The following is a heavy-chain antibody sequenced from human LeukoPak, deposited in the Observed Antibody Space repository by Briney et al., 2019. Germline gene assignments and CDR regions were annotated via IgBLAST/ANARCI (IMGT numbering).Heavy chain of an antibody. CDR1: GGSISSYY. Sequence: PSETLSLTCTVSGGSISSYYWSWIRQPAGKGLEWIGRIYTSGSTNYNPSLKSRVTISVDTSKNQFSLKLSSVTAADTAVYYCAREAMVRGVINSIINWFDPWGQGTLVTVSS. CDR3: AREAMVRGVINSIINWFDP. J-gene: IGHJ5*02. D-gene: IGHD3-10*01. CDR2: IYTSGST. V-gene: IGHV4-4*07.